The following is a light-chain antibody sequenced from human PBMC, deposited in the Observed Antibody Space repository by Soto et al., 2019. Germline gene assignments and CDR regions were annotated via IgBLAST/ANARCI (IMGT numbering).Light chain of an antibody. Sequence: DIQITQSPSTLSASVGDRGTIPCRASQSISSWLAWYQQKPGKAPKLLIYKASNLESGVPSRFSGSGSGTEFTLTISSLQPDDFATYYCQQYNSYSSFGQGTKVDI. J-gene: IGKJ1*01. CDR3: QQYNSYSS. CDR2: KAS. V-gene: IGKV1-5*03. CDR1: QSISSW.